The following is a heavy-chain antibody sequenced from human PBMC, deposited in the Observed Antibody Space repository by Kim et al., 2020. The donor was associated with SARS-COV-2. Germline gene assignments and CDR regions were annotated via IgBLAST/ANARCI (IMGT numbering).Heavy chain of an antibody. CDR2: ISSSSSTI. CDR1: GFTFSSYS. Sequence: GGSLRLSCAASGFTFSSYSMNWVRQAPGKGLEWVSYISSSSSTIYYADSVKGRFTISRDNAKNSLYLQMNSLRDEDTAVYYCARGGTMVRGVIITHHLSSEVDYWGQGTLVTVSS. CDR3: ARGGTMVRGVIITHHLSSEVDY. D-gene: IGHD3-10*01. V-gene: IGHV3-48*02. J-gene: IGHJ4*02.